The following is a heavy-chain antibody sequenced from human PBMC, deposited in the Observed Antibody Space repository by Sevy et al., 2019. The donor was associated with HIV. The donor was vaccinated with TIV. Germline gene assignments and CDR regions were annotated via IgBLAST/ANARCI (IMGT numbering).Heavy chain of an antibody. CDR2: IYYSWST. J-gene: IGHJ6*02. Sequence: SETLSLTCTDSGGSISSGGYYWSWIRQHPGKGLEWIGYIYYSWSTYYNPSLKSRVTISVDTSKNQFSLKLSSVTAADTAVYYCARSGVLFGSGSYYNKSYYYYGMDVWGQGTTVTVSS. V-gene: IGHV4-31*03. CDR3: ARSGVLFGSGSYYNKSYYYYGMDV. CDR1: GGSISSGGYY. D-gene: IGHD3-10*01.